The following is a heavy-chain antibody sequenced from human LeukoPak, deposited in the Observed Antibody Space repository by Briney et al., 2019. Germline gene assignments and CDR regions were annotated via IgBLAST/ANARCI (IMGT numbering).Heavy chain of an antibody. D-gene: IGHD3-10*01. CDR2: INTDGSTT. CDR1: GFTFSSYW. CDR3: TRGGVDY. Sequence: GGSLRLSCAASGFTFSSYWLHWVRQAPGKGLVWVSRINTDGSTTSYADSVKGRFTVSRDNAKNTLYLHMDSLRAEDTAVYFCTRGGVDYWGQGTLVTVSS. J-gene: IGHJ4*02. V-gene: IGHV3-74*01.